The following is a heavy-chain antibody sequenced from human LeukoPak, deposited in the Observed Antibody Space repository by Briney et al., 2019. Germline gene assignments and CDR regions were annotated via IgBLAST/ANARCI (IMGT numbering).Heavy chain of an antibody. V-gene: IGHV4-39*01. Sequence: TSETLSLTCTVSGGSISSSTYYWGWIRQPPGKGLEWIGSIYYSGSTYYNPSLKGRVMISVDTSKNQFSLSSVTAADTAAYYCARHSRGPAAGPAFDYWGQGTLVTVSS. D-gene: IGHD6-13*01. J-gene: IGHJ4*02. CDR1: GGSISSSTYY. CDR3: ARHSRGPAAGPAFDY. CDR2: IYYSGST.